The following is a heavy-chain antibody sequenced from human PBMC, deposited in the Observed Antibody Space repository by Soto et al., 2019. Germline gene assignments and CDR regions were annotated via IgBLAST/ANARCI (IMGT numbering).Heavy chain of an antibody. CDR2: IDPRDSYS. CDR3: ARLSSVFCSKPNCQHYSGMGV. J-gene: IGHJ6*02. CDR1: GYNFSALW. Sequence: PWEPQKIPCHAAGYNFSALWSTRVRQMPGKGPEWMATIDPRDSYSNYSLSSQGHVTISADKSIGSAYLHWSTLEASDTAIYYCARLSSVFCSKPNCQHYSGMGVRGQRTTVTVSS. D-gene: IGHD3-9*01. V-gene: IGHV5-10-1*01.